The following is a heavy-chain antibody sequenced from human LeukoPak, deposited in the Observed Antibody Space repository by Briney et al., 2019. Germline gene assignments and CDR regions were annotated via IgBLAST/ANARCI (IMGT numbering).Heavy chain of an antibody. Sequence: PSETLSLTCAVYGGSFSGYYWSWIRQPPGKGLEWIGEINHSGSTNYNPSLKSRVTISVDTSKNQFSLKLSSVTAADTAVYYCARETRYRRDGYNDWGQGTLVTVSS. CDR3: ARETRYRRDGYND. V-gene: IGHV4-34*01. D-gene: IGHD5-24*01. CDR1: GGSFSGYY. CDR2: INHSGST. J-gene: IGHJ4*02.